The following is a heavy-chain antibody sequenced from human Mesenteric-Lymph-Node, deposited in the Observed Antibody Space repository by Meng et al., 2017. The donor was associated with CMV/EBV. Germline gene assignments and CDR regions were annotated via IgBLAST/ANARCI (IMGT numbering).Heavy chain of an antibody. CDR3: ARDGDLNYDILTGEMVPEYYVMDV. J-gene: IGHJ6*02. V-gene: IGHV1-2*02. D-gene: IGHD3-9*01. CDR1: GYTFTGYY. CDR2: INPNSGGT. Sequence: ASVKVSCKASGYTFTGYYMHWVRQAPGQGLEWMGWINPNSGGTNYAQKLQGRVTMTTDTSTSTAYMELRSLRSDDTAVYYCARDGDLNYDILTGEMVPEYYVMDVWGQGTTVTVSS.